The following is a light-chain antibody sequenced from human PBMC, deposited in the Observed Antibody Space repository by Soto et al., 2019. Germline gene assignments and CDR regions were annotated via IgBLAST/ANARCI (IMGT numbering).Light chain of an antibody. J-gene: IGLJ1*01. CDR2: EVS. CDR1: SSDVGGYNY. V-gene: IGLV2-14*01. Sequence: ALTQPASVSGSPGQSITISCTGTSSDVGGYNYVSWYQQHPGKAPKLMIYEVSNRPSGVSNRFSGSKSGNTASLTISGLQAEDEADYYCSSYTSSSTYVFGAGTKVTVL. CDR3: SSYTSSSTYV.